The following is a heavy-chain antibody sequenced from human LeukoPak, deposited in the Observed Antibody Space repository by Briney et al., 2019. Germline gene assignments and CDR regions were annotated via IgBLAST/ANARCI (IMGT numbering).Heavy chain of an antibody. D-gene: IGHD2-8*02. V-gene: IGHV3-23*01. CDR1: GFTFSTYA. Sequence: GGSLRLSGAASGFTFSTYAMSWVRQPPGKGLQWVSGISGSDSGTYYTDSVKGRFTISRDNSKNTVYLEIDNLRAEDTAVYYCAKCMSGTGVCLNFDSWGQGILVTVSS. CDR3: AKCMSGTGVCLNFDS. J-gene: IGHJ4*02. CDR2: ISGSDSGT.